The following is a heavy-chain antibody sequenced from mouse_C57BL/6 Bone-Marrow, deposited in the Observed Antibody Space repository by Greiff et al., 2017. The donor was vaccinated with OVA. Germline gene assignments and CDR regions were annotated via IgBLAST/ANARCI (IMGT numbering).Heavy chain of an antibody. D-gene: IGHD2-2*01. J-gene: IGHJ2*01. V-gene: IGHV1-82*01. Sequence: QVQLQQSGPELVKPGASVKISCKASGYAFSSSWMNWVKQRPGKGLEWIGRIYPGDGDTNYNGKFKGKATLTADKSSSTAYMQLSSLTSEDSAVYFCARGVYYGYDGDFDYWGQGTTLTVSS. CDR3: ARGVYYGYDGDFDY. CDR2: IYPGDGDT. CDR1: GYAFSSSW.